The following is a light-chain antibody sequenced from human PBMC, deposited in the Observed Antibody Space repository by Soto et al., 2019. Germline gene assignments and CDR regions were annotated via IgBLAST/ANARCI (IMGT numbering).Light chain of an antibody. Sequence: DIVLTQSPATLSASPGKRATLSCRASQSVSSNLAWYQQKPGQAPRLLIYDTSTRATDIPARFSGSGSGTEFTLTISSLQSEDFAVYYCQHYNLWPHMLDFGGGTKVEI. CDR3: QHYNLWPHMLD. J-gene: IGKJ4*01. V-gene: IGKV3-15*01. CDR1: QSVSSN. CDR2: DTS.